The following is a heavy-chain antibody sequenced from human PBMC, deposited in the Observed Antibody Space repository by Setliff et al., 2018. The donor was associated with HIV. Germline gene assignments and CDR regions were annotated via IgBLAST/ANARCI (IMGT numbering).Heavy chain of an antibody. CDR3: ARCPVLLWFGKISGVDWFDP. J-gene: IGHJ5*02. V-gene: IGHV4-38-2*02. CDR2: ISYSGST. CDR1: GYSISSDYY. D-gene: IGHD3-10*01. Sequence: PSETLSLTCTVSGYSISSDYYWGWIRQPPGKGLEWIGSISYSGSTYYKSSLKSRVTISVDASKNHFSLKLSSVTAADTAVYYCARCPVLLWFGKISGVDWFDPWGQGTLVTVSS.